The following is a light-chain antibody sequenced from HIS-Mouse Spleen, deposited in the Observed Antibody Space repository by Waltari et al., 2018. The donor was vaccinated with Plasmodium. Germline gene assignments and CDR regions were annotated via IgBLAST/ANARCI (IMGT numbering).Light chain of an antibody. Sequence: QSALTQPASVSGSPGQSITISCTGTSSDVGRYNLVSWYQQHPGKAPQLMIYAGSKRPSGVSNRFSGSKSGNTASLTISGLQAEDEADYYCCSYAGSSTFVVFGGGTKPTVL. CDR3: CSYAGSSTFVV. V-gene: IGLV2-23*03. CDR1: SSDVGRYNL. J-gene: IGLJ2*01. CDR2: AGS.